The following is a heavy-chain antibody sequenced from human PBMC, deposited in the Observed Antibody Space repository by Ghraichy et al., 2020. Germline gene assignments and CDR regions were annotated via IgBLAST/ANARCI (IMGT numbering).Heavy chain of an antibody. V-gene: IGHV4-59*08. D-gene: IGHD3-22*01. CDR1: GGSISSYH. J-gene: IGHJ4*02. CDR2: IYYTGST. Sequence: ETLSLTCTVSGGSISSYHWSWIRQPPGKGLEWIGYIYYTGSTRYSPSLRSRVTISVDTSENQFSLKLSSVTAADTAVYYCARQDSGGYSFDYWGQGTLVTVSS. CDR3: ARQDSGGYSFDY.